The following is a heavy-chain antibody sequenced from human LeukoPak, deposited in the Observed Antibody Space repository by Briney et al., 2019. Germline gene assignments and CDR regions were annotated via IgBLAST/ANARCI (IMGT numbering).Heavy chain of an antibody. D-gene: IGHD6-19*01. CDR3: ARARRIAVAMGYYFDY. CDR2: IYYSGST. V-gene: IGHV4-59*01. J-gene: IGHJ4*02. CDR1: GASFSSYY. Sequence: SETLSLTCTVSGASFSSYYWGWIRQPPGKGLEWIGSIYYSGSTNYNPSLKSRVTISVDTSKNQFSLKLSSVTAADTAVYYCARARRIAVAMGYYFDYWGQGTLVTVSS.